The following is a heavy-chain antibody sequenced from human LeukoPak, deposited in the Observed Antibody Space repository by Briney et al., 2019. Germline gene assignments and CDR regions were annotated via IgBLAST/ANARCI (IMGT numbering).Heavy chain of an antibody. CDR1: GYTFTGYY. V-gene: IGHV1-2*02. J-gene: IGHJ4*02. CDR2: INPNSGGT. Sequence: ASVKVSCKASGYTFTGYYMHWVRQAPGQGLEWMGWINPNSGGTNYAQKFQGRVTMTRDTSISTAYMELSRLRSDDTAVYYCARDLEYSSSKDDYWGQGTLVTVSS. D-gene: IGHD6-13*01. CDR3: ARDLEYSSSKDDY.